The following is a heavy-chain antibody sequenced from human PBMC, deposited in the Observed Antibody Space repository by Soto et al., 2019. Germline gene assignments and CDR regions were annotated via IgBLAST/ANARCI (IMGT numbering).Heavy chain of an antibody. CDR2: IWYDGSNK. CDR1: GFTFSSYG. D-gene: IGHD6-6*01. J-gene: IGHJ6*03. Sequence: QVQLVESGGGVVQPGRSLRLSCAASGFTFSSYGMHWVRQAPGKGLEWVAVIWYDGSNKYYADSVKGRFTISRDNSKNTLYLQMNSLRAEDTAVYYCAREDQQLDYYYMDVWGKGTTVTVSS. V-gene: IGHV3-33*01. CDR3: AREDQQLDYYYMDV.